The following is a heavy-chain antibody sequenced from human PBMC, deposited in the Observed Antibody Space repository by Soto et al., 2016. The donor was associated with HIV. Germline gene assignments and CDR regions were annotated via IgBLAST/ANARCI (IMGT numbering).Heavy chain of an antibody. Sequence: EVQLVESGGGSVQPGGSLRLSCAASGYTFSDYSLNWVRQAPGKGLEWISYISSGGDTIYYADSVKGRFTISRDNAEDSLYLQMNGLRDEDTAVYYCSXDRRDGYGLWFGDPFDYWGQGTRVTVSS. CDR1: GYTFSDYS. J-gene: IGHJ4*02. CDR3: SXDRRDGYGLWFGDPFDY. CDR2: ISSGGDTI. D-gene: IGHD3-10*01. V-gene: IGHV3-48*02.